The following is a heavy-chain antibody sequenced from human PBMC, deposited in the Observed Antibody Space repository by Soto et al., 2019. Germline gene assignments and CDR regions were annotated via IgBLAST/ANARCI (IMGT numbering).Heavy chain of an antibody. CDR3: ARYCSSTSCYRGFDP. V-gene: IGHV4-39*01. CDR1: GGSISSSSYY. J-gene: IGHJ5*02. CDR2: IYYSGST. Sequence: SETLSLTCTVSGGSISSSSYYWGWIRQPPGKGLEWIGSIYYSGSTYYNPSLKSRVTISVDTSKNQFSLKLSSVTAADTAVYYCARYCSSTSCYRGFDPWGQGTLLTVSS. D-gene: IGHD2-2*01.